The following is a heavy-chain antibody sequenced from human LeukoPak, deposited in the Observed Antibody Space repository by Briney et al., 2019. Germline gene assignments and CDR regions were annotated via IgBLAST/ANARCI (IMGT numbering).Heavy chain of an antibody. CDR1: GLTFSSYW. CDR3: ASVSFKYVH. J-gene: IGHJ4*02. V-gene: IGHV3-74*01. D-gene: IGHD2-8*01. Sequence: GGSLRLSCAASGLTFSSYWMHWVRQAPGQGLGWVSRINSDGSSTAYADSVKGRLTITRNNAKSTLYLQMTSLRAEDTAVYYCASVSFKYVHWGQGTLVTVSS. CDR2: INSDGSST.